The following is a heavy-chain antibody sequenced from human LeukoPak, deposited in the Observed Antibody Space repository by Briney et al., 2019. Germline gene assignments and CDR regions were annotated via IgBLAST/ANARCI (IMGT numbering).Heavy chain of an antibody. J-gene: IGHJ6*01. CDR1: GFTFDDYA. V-gene: IGHV3-9*01. CDR2: ISWNSGSI. CDR3: AKDKNPIGYSYGPGYYGMDV. D-gene: IGHD5-18*01. Sequence: PGGSLRLSCAASGFTFDDYAMHWVRQAPGKGLEWVAGISWNSGSIGLPDSVKGRFTISRDNAKNSLYLQTNSLGAEDTALYYCAKDKNPIGYSYGPGYYGMDVWGEGNTVTVSS.